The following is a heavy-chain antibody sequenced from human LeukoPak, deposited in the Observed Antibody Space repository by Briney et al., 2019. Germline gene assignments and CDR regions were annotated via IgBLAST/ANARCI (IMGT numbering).Heavy chain of an antibody. V-gene: IGHV4-34*01. J-gene: IGHJ5*02. CDR2: INHRGST. CDR1: GGSFSGYY. Sequence: SETLSLTCAVYGGSFSGYYWSWIRQPPGKGLEWIGEINHRGSTNYNPSLKSRVTISVDTSKNQFSLKLSSVTAADTAVYYCARDPQGAWFDPWGQGTLVTVSS. CDR3: ARDPQGAWFDP.